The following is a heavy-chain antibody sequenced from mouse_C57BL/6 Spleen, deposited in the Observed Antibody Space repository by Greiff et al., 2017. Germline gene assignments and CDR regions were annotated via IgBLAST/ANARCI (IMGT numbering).Heavy chain of an antibody. CDR3: SRRAGTCYAMDY. Sequence: VQLQQPGAELVRPGTSVKLSCKASGYTFTSYWMHWVKQRPGQGLEWIGVIDPSDSYTNDNQKFKGKATLTVDTSSSTAYMQLSSLTSEDSAVYYCSRRAGTCYAMDYWGQGTSVTVSS. V-gene: IGHV1-59*01. CDR2: IDPSDSYT. D-gene: IGHD3-3*01. CDR1: GYTFTSYW. J-gene: IGHJ4*01.